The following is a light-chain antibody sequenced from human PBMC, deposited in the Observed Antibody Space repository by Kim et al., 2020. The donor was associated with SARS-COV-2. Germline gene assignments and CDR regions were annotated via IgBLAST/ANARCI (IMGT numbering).Light chain of an antibody. V-gene: IGKV3-11*01. CDR2: DAS. J-gene: IGKJ5*01. CDR3: QRRSNWPPIT. Sequence: SPGEKATLSCGASQSVSSYIAWDQHKPGQAHRLLIYDASNRATGIPARVSGSGSGTDFSLTISSLGPEDFAVYFCQRRSNWPPITFGQGTRLEIK. CDR1: QSVSSY.